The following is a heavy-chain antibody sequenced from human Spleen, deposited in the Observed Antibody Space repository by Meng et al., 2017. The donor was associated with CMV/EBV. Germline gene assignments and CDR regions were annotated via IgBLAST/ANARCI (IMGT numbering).Heavy chain of an antibody. V-gene: IGHV1-2*06. CDR1: GYAFSGYY. D-gene: IGHD5-18*01. Sequence: QLQLVQSGAEVKRPGASLKVSCEASGYAFSGYYIHWVRQAPGQGLEWLGRIDPRSGGTKYAQKFQGRVTMTRDTSTSTVYMELSSLRSEDTAVYYCARGTAMVSRYFDYWGQGTLVTVSS. CDR2: IDPRSGGT. CDR3: ARGTAMVSRYFDY. J-gene: IGHJ4*02.